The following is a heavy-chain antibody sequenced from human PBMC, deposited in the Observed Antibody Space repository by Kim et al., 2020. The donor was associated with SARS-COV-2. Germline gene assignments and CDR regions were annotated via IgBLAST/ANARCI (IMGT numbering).Heavy chain of an antibody. J-gene: IGHJ4*02. D-gene: IGHD3-10*01. CDR3: AKATGY. Sequence: SDGSTYYADSVKGRFTISRDNSKNTLYLQMNSLRAEDTAVYYCAKATGYWGQGTLVTVSS. CDR2: SDGST. V-gene: IGHV3-23*01.